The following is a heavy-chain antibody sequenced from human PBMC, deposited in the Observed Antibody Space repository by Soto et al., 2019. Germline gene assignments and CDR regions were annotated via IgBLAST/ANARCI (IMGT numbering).Heavy chain of an antibody. CDR1: GFTFSSYW. V-gene: IGHV3-74*01. CDR2: INSDGSST. J-gene: IGHJ4*02. Sequence: EVQLVESGGGLVQPGGSLRLSCAASGFTFSSYWMHWVRQAPGKGLVWVSRINSDGSSTSYADSVKCRFTISRENAKNTLNLQMNSLRAEDTAVYYCVRTSLVVAAATREDYWGQGTLVTVSS. CDR3: VRTSLVVAAATREDY. D-gene: IGHD2-15*01.